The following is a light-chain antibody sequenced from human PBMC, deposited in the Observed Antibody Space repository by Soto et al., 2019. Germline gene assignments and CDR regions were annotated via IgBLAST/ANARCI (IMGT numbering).Light chain of an antibody. CDR3: QQYNSYST. J-gene: IGKJ2*01. Sequence: DIQMTQSPSTLSASVGDRVTITCRASQSISSWLAWYQQKPGKAPKLLIYKASSLESGVPSRFSGSGSGTEFSLTISSLQPDDFATYYCQQYNSYSTFGQGNNLEIK. CDR2: KAS. V-gene: IGKV1-5*03. CDR1: QSISSW.